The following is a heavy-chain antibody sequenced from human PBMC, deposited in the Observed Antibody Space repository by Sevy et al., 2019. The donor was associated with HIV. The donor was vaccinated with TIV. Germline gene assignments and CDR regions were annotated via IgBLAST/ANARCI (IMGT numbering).Heavy chain of an antibody. V-gene: IGHV3-21*06. Sequence: GGSLRLSCVASGFTFSNYNINWVRQAPGKGLEWVSYISGLSNYIYYADSLGGRFTISRYNAKNSVYLQMNSLRTEDTAVYYCARGATSGWDYFDSWGQGTLVTVSS. CDR2: ISGLSNYI. CDR1: GFTFSNYN. D-gene: IGHD6-19*01. J-gene: IGHJ4*02. CDR3: ARGATSGWDYFDS.